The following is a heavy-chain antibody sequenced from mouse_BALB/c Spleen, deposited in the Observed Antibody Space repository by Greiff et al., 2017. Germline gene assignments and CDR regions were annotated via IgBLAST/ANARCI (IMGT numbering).Heavy chain of an antibody. Sequence: VHVKQSGAELVKPGASVKLSCTASGFNIKDTYMHWVKQRPEQGLEWIGRIDPANGNTKYDPKFQGKATITADTSSNTAYLQLSSLTSEDTAVYYCAKGLRRGYYAMDYWGQGTTLTVSS. J-gene: IGHJ4*01. CDR3: AKGLRRGYYAMDY. CDR2: IDPANGNT. CDR1: GFNIKDTY. D-gene: IGHD2-4*01. V-gene: IGHV14-3*02.